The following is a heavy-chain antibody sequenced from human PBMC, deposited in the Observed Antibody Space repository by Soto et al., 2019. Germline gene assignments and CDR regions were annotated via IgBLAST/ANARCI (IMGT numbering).Heavy chain of an antibody. J-gene: IGHJ4*02. CDR1: GYTFTSYY. CDR3: ARGLGLGDY. Sequence: QVQLVQSGAEVKKPGASVKLSCKASGYTFTSYYIRWVRQAPGQGLEWIGIINPNGGSTNYAYTLKGRLTVTRDTSTATVYMELGALTSEDTAVYYCARGLGLGDYWGQVTLVTVSS. CDR2: INPNGGST. V-gene: IGHV1-46*04. D-gene: IGHD3-9*01.